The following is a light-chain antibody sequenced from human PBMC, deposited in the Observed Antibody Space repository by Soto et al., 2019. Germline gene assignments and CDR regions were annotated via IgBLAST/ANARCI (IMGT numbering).Light chain of an antibody. CDR1: NSNIGNNY. CDR2: ENH. V-gene: IGLV1-51*02. CDR3: GTWDSSLSGV. J-gene: IGLJ2*01. Sequence: QSVLTQPPSVSAAPGQKVTISCSGSNSNIGNNYVSWYQQLPGTAPKLLIYENHKRPSGIPDRFSGSKSGTSATLGITGLQTGDEADYYCGTWDSSLSGVFGGGTQLTVL.